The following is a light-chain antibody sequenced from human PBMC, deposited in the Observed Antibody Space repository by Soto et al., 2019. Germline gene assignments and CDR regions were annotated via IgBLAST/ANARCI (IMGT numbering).Light chain of an antibody. CDR1: SSDAGGYNY. CDR2: DVS. V-gene: IGLV2-14*01. Sequence: QSALTQPASVPGSPGQSITISCTGTSSDAGGYNYVSWYQQHPGKAPKLMIYDVSNRPSGVSNRFSGSKSGNTASLTISGLQAEDEADYYCSSYTSSSTVVFGGGTKLTVL. CDR3: SSYTSSSTVV. J-gene: IGLJ2*01.